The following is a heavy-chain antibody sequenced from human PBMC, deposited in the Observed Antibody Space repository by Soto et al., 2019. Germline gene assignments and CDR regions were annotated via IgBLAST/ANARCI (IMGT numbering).Heavy chain of an antibody. Sequence: QVQLVQSGAEVKKPGASVKVSCKASGYTFTSYYMHWVRQAPGQGLEWMGIINPSGGSTSYAQKFRGRITMTRAMSTSTVYMELSSLRSEDTAVYYCAIELDGGRGYLLYWGQGTLVTVSS. CDR3: AIELDGGRGYLLY. J-gene: IGHJ4*02. CDR1: GYTFTSYY. CDR2: INPSGGST. D-gene: IGHD3-22*01. V-gene: IGHV1-46*01.